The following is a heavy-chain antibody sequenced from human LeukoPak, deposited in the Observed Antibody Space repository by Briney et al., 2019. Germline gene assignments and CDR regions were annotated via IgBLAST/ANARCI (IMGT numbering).Heavy chain of an antibody. CDR1: GFTFSSYS. J-gene: IGHJ3*02. CDR3: AKDRYCSSTSCYGNDAFDI. D-gene: IGHD2-2*01. CDR2: ISSSSSYI. Sequence: GGSLRLSCAASGFTFSSYSMNWVRQAPGKGLEWVSSISSSSSYIYYADSVKGRFSISRDNAKNSLYLQMNSLRAEDTAVYYCAKDRYCSSTSCYGNDAFDIWGQGTMVTVSS. V-gene: IGHV3-21*01.